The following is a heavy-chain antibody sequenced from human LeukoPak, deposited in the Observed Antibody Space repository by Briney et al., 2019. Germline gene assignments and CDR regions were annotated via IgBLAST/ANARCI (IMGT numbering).Heavy chain of an antibody. CDR2: IKQDGSEK. V-gene: IGHV3-7*01. CDR3: ASGNAFWSGYYPYYFDY. J-gene: IGHJ4*02. D-gene: IGHD3-3*01. Sequence: GGSLRLSCAASGFTFSSYWMSWVRQAPGKGLEWVANIKQDGSEKYYVDSVKGRFTISRDNAKNSLYLQMNSLRAEDTAVYYCASGNAFWSGYYPYYFDYWGQGTLVTVSS. CDR1: GFTFSSYW.